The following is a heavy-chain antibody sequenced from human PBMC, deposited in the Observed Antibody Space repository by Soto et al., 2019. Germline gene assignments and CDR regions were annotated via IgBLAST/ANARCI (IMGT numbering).Heavy chain of an antibody. Sequence: ASVKVSCKASGGTFSSYAISWVRQAPGQGLEWMGWISAYNGNTNYAQKLQGRVTMTTDTSTSTAYMELRSLRSDDTAVYYCARARSGNDKGDIYYYYMDVWGKGTTVTVSS. CDR3: ARARSGNDKGDIYYYYMDV. CDR1: GGTFSSYA. D-gene: IGHD5-12*01. J-gene: IGHJ6*03. V-gene: IGHV1-18*01. CDR2: ISAYNGNT.